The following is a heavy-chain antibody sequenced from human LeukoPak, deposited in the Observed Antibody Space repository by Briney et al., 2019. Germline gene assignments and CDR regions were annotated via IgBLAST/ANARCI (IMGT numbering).Heavy chain of an antibody. J-gene: IGHJ4*02. D-gene: IGHD3-3*01. CDR1: GFTFSSYA. V-gene: IGHV3-23*01. CDR2: ISGSGGST. Sequence: QPGGSLRLSGAAAGFTFSSYARSWVRQAPGKGLEWVSVISGSGGSTHYADSVKGRLTISRDNSKNTLYLQMTSLRAEDTAVYYCAKDRSYDFWSGRTFDYWGQGPLVTVSS. CDR3: AKDRSYDFWSGRTFDY.